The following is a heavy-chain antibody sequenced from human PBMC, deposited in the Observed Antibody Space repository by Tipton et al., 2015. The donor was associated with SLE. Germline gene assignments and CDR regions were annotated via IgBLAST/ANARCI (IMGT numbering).Heavy chain of an antibody. CDR1: GGSFSGYY. V-gene: IGHV4-34*01. CDR2: INHSGST. J-gene: IGHJ3*02. CDR3: AREPAPNWACDAFDI. D-gene: IGHD7-27*01. Sequence: TLSLTCAVYGGSFSGYYWSWIRQPPGKGLEWIGEINHSGSTNYNPSLKSRVTISVDTSKNQFSLKLSSVTAADTAVYYCAREPAPNWACDAFDIWGQGTMVTVSS.